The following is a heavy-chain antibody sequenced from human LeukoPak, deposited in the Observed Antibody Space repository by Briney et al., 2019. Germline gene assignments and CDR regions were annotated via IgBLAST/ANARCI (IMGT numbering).Heavy chain of an antibody. V-gene: IGHV3-7*01. Sequence: GGSLRLSCAASGFTFSSYWMSWVRQAPGKGLEWVANIKQDGSEKYYVDSVKGRFTISRDNAKNSLYPQMSSLRAEDTAVYYCARDLEGHICYFDYWGQGTLVTVSS. J-gene: IGHJ4*02. CDR3: ARDLEGHICYFDY. CDR2: IKQDGSEK. CDR1: GFTFSSYW. D-gene: IGHD2-21*01.